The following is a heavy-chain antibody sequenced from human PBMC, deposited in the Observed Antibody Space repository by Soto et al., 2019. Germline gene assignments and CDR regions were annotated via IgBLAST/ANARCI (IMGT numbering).Heavy chain of an antibody. CDR1: GFTFSTYA. D-gene: IGHD1-26*01. Sequence: GGSLRLSCAASGFTFSTYALSWVRQAPGKGLEWVSAISGSGGSTYSADAVKGRFTISRDNYKNTLYLQMNSQRAEDTAVYYCANRYRGYYFDYWGQGTLVTVSS. V-gene: IGHV3-23*01. J-gene: IGHJ4*02. CDR3: ANRYRGYYFDY. CDR2: ISGSGGST.